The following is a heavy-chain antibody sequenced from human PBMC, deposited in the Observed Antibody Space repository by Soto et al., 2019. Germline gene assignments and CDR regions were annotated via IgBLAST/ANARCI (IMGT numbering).Heavy chain of an antibody. Sequence: SETLSLTCAVYGGSFSGYYLSWIRQPPGKGLEWIGEINHSGSTNYNPSLKSRVTISVDTSKNQFSLKLSSVTAADTAVYYCATDSIAARRRWFDPWGQGTLVNVSS. CDR2: INHSGST. V-gene: IGHV4-34*01. CDR1: GGSFSGYY. J-gene: IGHJ5*02. D-gene: IGHD6-6*01. CDR3: ATDSIAARRRWFDP.